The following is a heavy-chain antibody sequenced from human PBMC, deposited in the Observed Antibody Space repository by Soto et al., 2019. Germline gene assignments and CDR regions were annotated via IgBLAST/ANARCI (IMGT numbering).Heavy chain of an antibody. CDR1: GGSISSADYY. J-gene: IGHJ6*02. CDR3: ARAIVVTIGGMDV. Sequence: SETLSLTCTVSGGSISSADYYWIWVRQPPGKGLEWIGYIYYSGSTFFNPSLKSRVTISKDTSRNQFSLRLNSVTAADTAVYYCARAIVVTIGGMDVWGQGTTVTVSS. CDR2: IYYSGST. V-gene: IGHV4-30-4*01. D-gene: IGHD5-12*01.